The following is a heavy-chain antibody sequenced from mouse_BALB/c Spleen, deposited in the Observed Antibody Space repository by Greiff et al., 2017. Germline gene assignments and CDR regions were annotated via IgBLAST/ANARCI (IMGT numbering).Heavy chain of an antibody. CDR3: ARGYLLIRSFYAMDY. CDR1: GFTFSSYA. Sequence: EVKLMESGGGLVKPGGSLKLSCAASGFTFSSYAMSWVRQTPEKRLEWVASISSGGSTYYPDSVKGRFTISRDNARNILYLQMSSLRSEDTAMYYCARGYLLIRSFYAMDYWGQGTSVTVSS. D-gene: IGHD1-1*01. CDR2: ISSGGST. J-gene: IGHJ4*01. V-gene: IGHV5-6-5*01.